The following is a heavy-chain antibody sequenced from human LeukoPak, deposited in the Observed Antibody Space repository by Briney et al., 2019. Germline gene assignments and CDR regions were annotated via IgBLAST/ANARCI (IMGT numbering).Heavy chain of an antibody. CDR1: GDSVSSNSAA. V-gene: IGHV6-1*01. CDR3: AQGGGYCSGGSCGGFDY. CDR2: TYYRSKWYN. J-gene: IGHJ4*02. D-gene: IGHD2-15*01. Sequence: SQTLSLTCAISGDSVSSNSAAWNWIRQSPSRGLEWLGRTYYRSKWYNDYAVSVKSRITINPDTSKNQFSLQLNSVTPEDTAVYYCAQGGGYCSGGSCGGFDYWGQGTLVTVSS.